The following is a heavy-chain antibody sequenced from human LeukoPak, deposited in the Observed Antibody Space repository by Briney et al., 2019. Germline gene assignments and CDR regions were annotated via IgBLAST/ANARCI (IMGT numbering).Heavy chain of an antibody. D-gene: IGHD3-22*01. CDR1: GFTSGCCA. J-gene: IGHJ4*02. CDR2: ISGSGGSA. V-gene: IGHV3-23*01. CDR3: ASRPTSAVVDPSDY. Sequence: GGSLRLSCSASGFTSGCCAMSWVRQAPGQGLEWVSAISGSGGSAYYADSVKGRFTVSRDNSKNTLYLQMNSLRVEDTATYYCASRPTSAVVDPSDYWGQGTLVTVSS.